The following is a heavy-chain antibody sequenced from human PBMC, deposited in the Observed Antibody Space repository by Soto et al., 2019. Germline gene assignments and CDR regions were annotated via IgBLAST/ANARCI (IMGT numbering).Heavy chain of an antibody. CDR1: GLTSGTYW. J-gene: IGHJ4*02. D-gene: IGHD2-2*01. CDR3: VRDGVSVVPFDY. Sequence: EVELVESGGGLVQPGGSLRIPCPASGLTSGTYWMHWVRQAPGKGLVWVLRISSYGSIITYADSVKGRFTISRDNAENTLHLQMHSLRAEDTAVYYCVRDGVSVVPFDYWGQGTLVAVSS. V-gene: IGHV3-74*03. CDR2: ISSYGSII.